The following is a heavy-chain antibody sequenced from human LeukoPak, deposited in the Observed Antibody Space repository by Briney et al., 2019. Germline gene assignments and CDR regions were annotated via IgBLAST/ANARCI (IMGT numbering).Heavy chain of an antibody. CDR1: GGTFSSYA. V-gene: IGHV1-69*05. Sequence: GASVKVSCKASGGTFSSYAISWVRQAPGQGLEWMGGIIPIFGTANYAQEFQGRVTITTDESTSTAYMELSSLRSEDTAVYYCARDGGGWARGIYYYYYMDVWGKGTTVTVSS. CDR3: ARDGGGWARGIYYYYYMDV. D-gene: IGHD6-19*01. J-gene: IGHJ6*03. CDR2: IIPIFGTA.